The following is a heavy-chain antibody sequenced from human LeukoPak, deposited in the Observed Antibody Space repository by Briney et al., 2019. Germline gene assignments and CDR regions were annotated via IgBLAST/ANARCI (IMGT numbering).Heavy chain of an antibody. D-gene: IGHD3-22*01. Sequence: SSETLSLTCTISGGSISSSTYFWGWIRQSPGKGLEYIGTIYSSGSTYYNPSLKSRVTISIDTSKNQFSLKLTSVTAADTAVYYCARGWYYYDSSGYKDRAFDIWGQGTMVTVSS. CDR2: IYSSGST. CDR1: GGSISSSTYF. CDR3: ARGWYYYDSSGYKDRAFDI. J-gene: IGHJ3*02. V-gene: IGHV4-39*07.